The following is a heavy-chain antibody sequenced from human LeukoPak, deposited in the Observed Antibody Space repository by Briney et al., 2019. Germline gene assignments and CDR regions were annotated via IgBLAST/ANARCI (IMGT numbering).Heavy chain of an antibody. CDR1: GGSISSYY. CDR2: IYYSGST. V-gene: IGHV4-59*12. D-gene: IGHD4-17*01. Sequence: SETLSLTCTVSGGSISSYYWSWIRQPPGKGLEWIGYIYYSGSTNYNPSLKSRVTISVDTSKNQFSLKLSSVTAADTAVYYCAGGDDYGDPAIDYWGQGTLVTVSS. J-gene: IGHJ4*02. CDR3: AGGDDYGDPAIDY.